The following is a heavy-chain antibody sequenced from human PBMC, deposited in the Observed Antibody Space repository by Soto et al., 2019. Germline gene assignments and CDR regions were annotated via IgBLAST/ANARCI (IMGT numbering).Heavy chain of an antibody. CDR2: IYPGDSDN. J-gene: IGHJ4*02. CDR1: GYNFANYW. CDR3: ARHAHHNSSSLVSDY. Sequence: RGESLKISCKGSGYNFANYWIDWVRQMPGQGLEWMGIIYPGDSDNTYSPSFQGQVTISADKSISTAYLQWSSLKASDTAVYYCARHAHHNSSSLVSDYWGQGTLVTVSS. V-gene: IGHV5-51*01. D-gene: IGHD6-6*01.